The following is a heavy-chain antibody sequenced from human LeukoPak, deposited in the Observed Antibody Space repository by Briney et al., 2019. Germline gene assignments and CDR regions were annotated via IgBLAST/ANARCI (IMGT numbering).Heavy chain of an antibody. V-gene: IGHV3-30-3*01. CDR3: ARDFAEDFWSGYLGYYYGMDV. D-gene: IGHD3-3*01. CDR2: ISYDGSNK. CDR1: GFTFSSYA. J-gene: IGHJ6*02. Sequence: PGRSLRLSCAASGFTFSSYAMHWVRQAPGKGLEWVAVISYDGSNKYYADSVKGRFTISRDNSKNTLYQQMNSLRAEDTAVYYCARDFAEDFWSGYLGYYYGMDVWGQGTTVTVSS.